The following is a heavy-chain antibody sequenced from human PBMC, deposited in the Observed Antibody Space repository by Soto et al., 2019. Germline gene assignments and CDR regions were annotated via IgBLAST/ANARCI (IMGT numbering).Heavy chain of an antibody. CDR1: GYSVTSSDYY. CDR3: APLSVSLSGPYGIHV. V-gene: IGHV4-39*01. J-gene: IGHJ6*02. D-gene: IGHD2-15*01. Sequence: SETLSLPCRVSGYSVTSSDYYWAWIRQPPGKGLEWIGSMFYSGLTYYNPSLKSRVTLSVDTSKNQFSVRLNSVTAADTAVYYCAPLSVSLSGPYGIHVWGQGTTVTVSS. CDR2: MFYSGLT.